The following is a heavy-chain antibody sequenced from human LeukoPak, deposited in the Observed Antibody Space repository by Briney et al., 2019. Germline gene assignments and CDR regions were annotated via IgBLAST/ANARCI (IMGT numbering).Heavy chain of an antibody. CDR1: GYTFTSYG. V-gene: IGHV1-18*01. Sequence: ASVKVSCKASGYTFTSYGISWVRQAPGQGLEWMGWISAYNGNTNYAQKLQGRVTMTTDTSTSTAYMELRSLRSDDTAVYYCASGSLWFGELASYYYYGMDVWGQGTTVTVSS. D-gene: IGHD3-10*01. J-gene: IGHJ6*02. CDR3: ASGSLWFGELASYYYYGMDV. CDR2: ISAYNGNT.